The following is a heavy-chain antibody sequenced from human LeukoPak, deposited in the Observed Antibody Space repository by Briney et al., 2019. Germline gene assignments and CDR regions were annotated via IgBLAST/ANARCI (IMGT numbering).Heavy chain of an antibody. J-gene: IGHJ6*03. CDR1: VGTFSSYA. D-gene: IGHD2-15*01. CDR2: IIPIFGTA. V-gene: IGHV1-69*05. CDR3: ARATRGDYYYYYMDV. Sequence: VASVKVSCKASVGTFSSYAISWVRQAPGQGLEWMGGIIPIFGTANYAQKFQGRVTITTDESTSTAYMELSSRRSEDTAVYYCARATRGDYYYYYMDVWGKGTTVTVSS.